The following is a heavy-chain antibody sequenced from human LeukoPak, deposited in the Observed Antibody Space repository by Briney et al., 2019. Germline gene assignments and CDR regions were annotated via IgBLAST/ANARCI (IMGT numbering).Heavy chain of an antibody. J-gene: IGHJ4*02. V-gene: IGHV3-11*03. CDR1: EFTFSDYY. D-gene: IGHD6-19*01. Sequence: GGPLRLSCAAPEFTFSDYYMNWIRQAPGKGLDSLSSIISSSSYTDYADSVKGRFSIARDNDKKSLYLQMNSLRAEDTAVYYCARILAVASFRPFDYWGQGTLVTVSS. CDR3: ARILAVASFRPFDY. CDR2: IISSSSYT.